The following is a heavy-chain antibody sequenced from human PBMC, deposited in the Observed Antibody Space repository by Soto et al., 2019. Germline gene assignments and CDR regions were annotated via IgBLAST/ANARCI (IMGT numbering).Heavy chain of an antibody. V-gene: IGHV1-24*01. J-gene: IGHJ4*02. CDR1: GYTLIELS. Sequence: ASVKVSCKVSGYTLIELSMHWVRQAPGKGLEWMGGFDPEDGETIYAQKFQGRVTMTEDTSTDTAYMELSSLRSEDTAVYYCATGQAGASYFDYWGQGTLVTVSS. D-gene: IGHD1-26*01. CDR2: FDPEDGET. CDR3: ATGQAGASYFDY.